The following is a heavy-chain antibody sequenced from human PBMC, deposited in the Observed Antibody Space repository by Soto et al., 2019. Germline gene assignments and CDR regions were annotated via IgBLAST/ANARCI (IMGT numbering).Heavy chain of an antibody. V-gene: IGHV1-69*01. Sequence: QVQLVQSGAEVKKPGSSVKVSCKASGGTFSSYAISWVRQAPGQGLEWMGGIIPIFGTANYAQKFQGRVTITADESTSTAYMELSSLRSEDTAVYYCARARSADFWSGHQYYYYYYGMDVWGQGTTVTVSS. D-gene: IGHD3-3*01. J-gene: IGHJ6*02. CDR3: ARARSADFWSGHQYYYYYYGMDV. CDR2: IIPIFGTA. CDR1: GGTFSSYA.